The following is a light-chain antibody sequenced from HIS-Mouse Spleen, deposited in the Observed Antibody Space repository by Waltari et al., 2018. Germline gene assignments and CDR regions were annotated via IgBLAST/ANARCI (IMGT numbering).Light chain of an antibody. CDR3: CSYAGSSTYWV. CDR1: SSNVGSYNL. V-gene: IGLV2-23*01. CDR2: EGS. J-gene: IGLJ3*02. Sequence: QSALTQPASVPGSPGQSIPISCTGTSSNVGSYNLVTWYQQHPGKAPKLMIYEGSKRPSGVSNRFSGSKSGNTASLTISGLQAEDEADYYCCSYAGSSTYWVFGGGTKLTVL.